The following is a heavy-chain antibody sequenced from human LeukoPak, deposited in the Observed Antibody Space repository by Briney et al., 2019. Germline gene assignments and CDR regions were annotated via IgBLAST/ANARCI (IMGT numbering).Heavy chain of an antibody. CDR1: GFILSSYA. J-gene: IGHJ4*02. V-gene: IGHV3-23*01. D-gene: IGHD6-19*01. Sequence: GGSLTLSCAPPGFILSSYAMSWFRHAPQQGLEGLSSSSGSVSSAYSAESVKGRFTISRNNSKNTLYLQMSSLRADDTAVYYCAKGASCWYELDYWGQGTLVTVSS. CDR3: AKGASCWYELDY. CDR2: SSGSVSSA.